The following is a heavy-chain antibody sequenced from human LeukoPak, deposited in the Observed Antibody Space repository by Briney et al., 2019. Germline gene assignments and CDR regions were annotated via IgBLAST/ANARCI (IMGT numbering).Heavy chain of an antibody. Sequence: PGGSLRLSCAASGFTFSYYAMAWVRQAPGKGLEWVSPISGGSTYYADSVKGRFTISRDNSKNTPYLQMNSLRAGDTAVYYCAKGGYNCGYVDYWGQGTLVTVSS. CDR3: AKGGYNCGYVDY. CDR1: GFTFSYYA. CDR2: ISGGST. D-gene: IGHD5-18*01. V-gene: IGHV3-23*01. J-gene: IGHJ4*02.